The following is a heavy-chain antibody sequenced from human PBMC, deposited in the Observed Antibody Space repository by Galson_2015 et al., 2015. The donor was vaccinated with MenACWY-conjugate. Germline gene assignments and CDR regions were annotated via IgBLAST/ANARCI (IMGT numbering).Heavy chain of an antibody. Sequence: SVKVSCKASGYTFTNFVIHWVRQAPGQSLEWMGWINAGSGSTKYSQTFQGRVTITRDSSTSTAFMELSSLTSEDTAVYYCAKGDYAGYSNYADFDYWGQGSLVTVSS. CDR2: INAGSGST. D-gene: IGHD4-11*01. J-gene: IGHJ4*02. V-gene: IGHV1-3*01. CDR1: GYTFTNFV. CDR3: AKGDYAGYSNYADFDY.